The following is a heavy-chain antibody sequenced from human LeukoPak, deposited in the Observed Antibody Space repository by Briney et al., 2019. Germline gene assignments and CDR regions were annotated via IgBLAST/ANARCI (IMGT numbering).Heavy chain of an antibody. CDR1: GGSISSSSYY. CDR3: ARQLGYCSSTSCYADKVDY. Sequence: SETLSLTCTVSGGSISSSSYYWGWIRQPPGKGLEWIGSIYYSGSTYYNPALKSRVTISVDTSKNQFSLKLSSVTAADTAVYYCARQLGYCSSTSCYADKVDYWGQGTLVTVSS. V-gene: IGHV4-39*01. CDR2: IYYSGST. J-gene: IGHJ4*02. D-gene: IGHD2-2*01.